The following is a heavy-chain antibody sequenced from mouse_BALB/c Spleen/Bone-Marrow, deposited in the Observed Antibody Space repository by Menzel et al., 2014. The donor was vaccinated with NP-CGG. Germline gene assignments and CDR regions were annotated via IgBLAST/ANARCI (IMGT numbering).Heavy chain of an antibody. D-gene: IGHD1-1*01. Sequence: EVMLVESGGDLVKPGGSLKLSCAASGFTFSSYGMSWVRQTPDKRLEWAATISSGGSYTYYPDSVKGRFTISRDNAKNTLYLQMSSLKSEDTAMYYCASTITTVVAEDAMDYWGQGTSVTVSS. CDR2: ISSGGSYT. CDR1: GFTFSSYG. J-gene: IGHJ4*01. CDR3: ASTITTVVAEDAMDY. V-gene: IGHV5-6*01.